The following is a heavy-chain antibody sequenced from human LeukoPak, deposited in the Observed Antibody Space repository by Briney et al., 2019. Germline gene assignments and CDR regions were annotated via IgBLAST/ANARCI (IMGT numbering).Heavy chain of an antibody. CDR1: VFTFSSYA. D-gene: IGHD6-19*01. Sequence: GGSLGLSCAASVFTFSSYAMSWVRQAPGKGLEWVSAISGSGGSTYYADSVKGRFTISRDNSKNTPYLQMNSLRAEDTAVYYCAKTPVAVADYWGQGTLVTVSS. CDR3: AKTPVAVADY. J-gene: IGHJ4*02. V-gene: IGHV3-23*01. CDR2: ISGSGGST.